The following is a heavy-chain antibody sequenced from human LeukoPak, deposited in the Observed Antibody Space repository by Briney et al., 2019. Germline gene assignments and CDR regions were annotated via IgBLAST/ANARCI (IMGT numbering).Heavy chain of an antibody. CDR3: AKDREGLSSGYDLEYFDY. Sequence: GGSLRLSCAASGFTFSSYAMNWVRQAPGKGLEWVSAISGGGGTTYYADSVKGRFTISRNNSKNTLFLQMNSLRAEDTAVYYCAKDREGLSSGYDLEYFDYWGQGTLVTVSS. J-gene: IGHJ4*02. V-gene: IGHV3-23*01. CDR2: ISGGGGTT. CDR1: GFTFSSYA. D-gene: IGHD5-12*01.